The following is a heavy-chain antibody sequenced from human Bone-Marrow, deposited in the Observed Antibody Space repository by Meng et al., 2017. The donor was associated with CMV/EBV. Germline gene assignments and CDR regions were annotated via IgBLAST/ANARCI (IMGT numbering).Heavy chain of an antibody. Sequence: ASVKVSCKASGYTFTGYYMHWVRQAPGQGLEWMGWINPNSGGTNYAQKFQGRVTMTRDTSISTAYMELSRLRSEDTAVYYCASASYYYDSSGYSELDAFDIWGQGTLGTVS. D-gene: IGHD3-22*01. V-gene: IGHV1-2*02. CDR3: ASASYYYDSSGYSELDAFDI. CDR1: GYTFTGYY. CDR2: INPNSGGT. J-gene: IGHJ3*02.